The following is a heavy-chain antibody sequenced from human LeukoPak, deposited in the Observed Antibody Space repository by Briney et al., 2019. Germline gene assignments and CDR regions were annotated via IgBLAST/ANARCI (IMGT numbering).Heavy chain of an antibody. J-gene: IGHJ2*01. CDR2: INTDGSSR. CDR3: TRASAGLSYLDL. Sequence: GGSLRLSWAASGVTFSTSWMNGVRQAPGKGLVCVSRINTDGSSRSYADSVKGRFTISRDNAKNTLYLQMNSLRAEDTAIYYCTRASAGLSYLDLWGRGTLVTVSS. V-gene: IGHV3-74*01. D-gene: IGHD3/OR15-3a*01. CDR1: GVTFSTSW.